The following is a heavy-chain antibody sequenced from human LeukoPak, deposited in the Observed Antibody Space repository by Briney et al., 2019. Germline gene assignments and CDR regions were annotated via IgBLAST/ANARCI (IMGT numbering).Heavy chain of an antibody. CDR3: ARGLYGSGSYRLYYYYMDV. CDR2: IYYSGST. V-gene: IGHV4-59*01. J-gene: IGHJ6*03. Sequence: SETLSLTCTVSGGSISTYYWSWVRQPPGKGLEWIGYIYYSGSTNYNPSLKSRVTISVDTSKNQFSLKLSSVTAADTAVYYCARGLYGSGSYRLYYYYMDVWGKGTTVTVSS. CDR1: GGSISTYY. D-gene: IGHD3-10*01.